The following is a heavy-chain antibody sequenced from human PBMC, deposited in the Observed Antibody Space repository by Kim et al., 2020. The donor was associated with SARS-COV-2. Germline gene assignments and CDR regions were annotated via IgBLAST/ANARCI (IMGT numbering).Heavy chain of an antibody. D-gene: IGHD2-2*01. Sequence: GGSLRLSCAASGFTFSSYSMNWVRQAPGKGLEWVSYISSSSSTIYYADSVKGRFTISRDNAKNSLYLQMNSLRDEDTAVYYCAGYCSSTSCELKELDYWGQGTLVTVSS. V-gene: IGHV3-48*02. J-gene: IGHJ4*02. CDR3: AGYCSSTSCELKELDY. CDR2: ISSSSSTI. CDR1: GFTFSSYS.